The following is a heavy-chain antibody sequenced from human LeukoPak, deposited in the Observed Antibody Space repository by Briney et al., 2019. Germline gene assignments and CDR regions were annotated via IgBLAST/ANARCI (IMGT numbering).Heavy chain of an antibody. D-gene: IGHD6-13*01. V-gene: IGHV1-69*05. CDR3: ARVTQLLGHDAFDI. J-gene: IGHJ3*02. Sequence: SVKVSCKASGGTFSSYAISWVRQAPGQGLEWMGGIIPIFGTANYAQKFQGRVTITTDESTSTAYMELSSLRSEDTAVYYCARVTQLLGHDAFDIWDQGTMVTVSS. CDR2: IIPIFGTA. CDR1: GGTFSSYA.